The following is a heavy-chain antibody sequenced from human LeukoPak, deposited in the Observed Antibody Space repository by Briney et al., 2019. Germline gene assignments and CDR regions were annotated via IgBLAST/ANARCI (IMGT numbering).Heavy chain of an antibody. D-gene: IGHD3-22*01. CDR2: IYSGGST. V-gene: IGHV3-66*01. J-gene: IGHJ5*02. Sequence: GGSLRLSCAASGFTVSSNYMSWVRQAPGKGLEWVSVIYSGGSTYYADSVKGRFTISRDNSKNTLYLQMNSLRAEDTAVYYCAGRVRYYDSSGHYHWGQGTLVTVSS. CDR1: GFTVSSNY. CDR3: AGRVRYYDSSGHYH.